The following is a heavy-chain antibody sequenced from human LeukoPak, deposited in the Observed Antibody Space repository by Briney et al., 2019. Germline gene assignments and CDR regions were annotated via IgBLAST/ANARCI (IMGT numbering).Heavy chain of an antibody. CDR1: GYSFTGYY. CDR3: ARAQGSIVGATRGIDY. Sequence: ASVKVSCKASGYSFTGYYMHWVRQAPGEGLEWLAWINPNSGGTNYAQKFQGRVTMTRDTSISTAYMELSRLRSDDTAVYYCARAQGSIVGATRGIDYWGQGTLVTVSS. D-gene: IGHD1-26*01. CDR2: INPNSGGT. V-gene: IGHV1-2*02. J-gene: IGHJ4*02.